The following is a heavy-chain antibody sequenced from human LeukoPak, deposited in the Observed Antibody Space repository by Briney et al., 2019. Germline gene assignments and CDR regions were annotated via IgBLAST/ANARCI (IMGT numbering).Heavy chain of an antibody. V-gene: IGHV4-30-4*01. J-gene: IGHJ4*02. CDR2: IYYSGST. Sequence: SQTLSLTCTVSGGSISSGDYYWSWIRQPPGKGLEWIGYIYYSGSTYYNPSLKSRVTISVDTSKNQFSLKLSSVTAADTAVYYCARTNYYGSGSYFYFDYWGQGNLVTVSS. CDR1: GGSISSGDYY. D-gene: IGHD3-10*01. CDR3: ARTNYYGSGSYFYFDY.